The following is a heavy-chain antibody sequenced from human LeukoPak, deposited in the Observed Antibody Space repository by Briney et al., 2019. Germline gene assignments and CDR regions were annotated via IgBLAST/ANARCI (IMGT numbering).Heavy chain of an antibody. V-gene: IGHV3-48*02. D-gene: IGHD5-24*01. Sequence: PGGSLRLSCAASGFTFSSYSMSWVRQAPGKGLEWVSYISSRINIIYYAESVKGRFTISRDNAQNSLYLQMNSLRDDDTAVYYCVATRNGYNSCDYWGQGTLVTVSS. CDR1: GFTFSSYS. CDR2: ISSRINII. J-gene: IGHJ4*02. CDR3: VATRNGYNSCDY.